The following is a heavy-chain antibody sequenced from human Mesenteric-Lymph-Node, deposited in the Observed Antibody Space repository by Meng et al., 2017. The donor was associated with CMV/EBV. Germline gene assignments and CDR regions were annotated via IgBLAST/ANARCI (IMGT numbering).Heavy chain of an antibody. J-gene: IGHJ4*02. V-gene: IGHV4-39*07. D-gene: IGHD3-10*01. CDR1: GGSVSSVLYY. CDR2: IYYSGST. Sequence: GSLRLSCTVSGGSVSSVLYYWGWIRQPPGKGLEWIGNIYYSGSTSYNPSLESRVTISIDLSKNQFSLRLNSMTAADTAAYYCARATNLVPSGYYFDYWGQGALVTVSS. CDR3: ARATNLVPSGYYFDY.